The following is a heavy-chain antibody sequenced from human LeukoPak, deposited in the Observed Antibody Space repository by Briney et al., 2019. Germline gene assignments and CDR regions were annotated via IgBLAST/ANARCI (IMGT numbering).Heavy chain of an antibody. CDR1: GGSISSYY. J-gene: IGHJ6*02. CDR2: IYYSGST. Sequence: SETLSLTCAVSGGSISSYYWSWIRQPPGKGLEWIGYIYYSGSTNYNPSLKSRVTISVVTSKNQFSLKLSSVTAADTAVYYCARDRSYIHTGRPGVYYYGMDVWGQGTTVTVSS. CDR3: ARDRSYIHTGRPGVYYYGMDV. V-gene: IGHV4-59*01. D-gene: IGHD1-26*01.